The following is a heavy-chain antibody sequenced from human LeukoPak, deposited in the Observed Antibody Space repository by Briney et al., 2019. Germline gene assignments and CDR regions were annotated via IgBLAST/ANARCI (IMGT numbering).Heavy chain of an antibody. CDR3: AGSPQVLYSSSWYFDY. CDR2: IYSGGST. Sequence: PGGSLRLSCAASGFTVSSNYMSWVRQAPGKGLEWVSVIYSGGSTYYADSVKGRFTISRDNSKNTLYLQMNSLRAEDTAVYYCAGSPQVLYSSSWYFDYWGQGTLVTVSS. V-gene: IGHV3-53*01. CDR1: GFTVSSNY. J-gene: IGHJ4*02. D-gene: IGHD6-13*01.